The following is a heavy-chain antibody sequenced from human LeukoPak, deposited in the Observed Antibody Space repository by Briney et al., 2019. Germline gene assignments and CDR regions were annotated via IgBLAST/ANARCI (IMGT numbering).Heavy chain of an antibody. D-gene: IGHD3-10*02. Sequence: GGSLRLSCAASGFTFCSYEMNWVRQAPGTGLDWVSYISSSGSTIYYADSVKGRFTISRDNAKNSLYLQMNSLRAEDTAVYYCAELGITMIGGVWGKGTTVTISS. CDR1: GFTFCSYE. CDR3: AELGITMIGGV. J-gene: IGHJ6*04. V-gene: IGHV3-48*03. CDR2: ISSSGSTI.